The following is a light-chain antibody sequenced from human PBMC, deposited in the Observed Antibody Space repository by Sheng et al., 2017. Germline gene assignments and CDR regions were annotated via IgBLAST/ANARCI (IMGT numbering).Light chain of an antibody. CDR1: NSDVGGYDF. CDR3: CSYAGRYTWV. Sequence: QSALTQPRSVSGLLDSQSPSPALGPNSDVGGYDFVSWYRQFLGKAPKLMIYDVSERPSGVPDRFSGSKSGKTASLTISGLLAEDEAEYFCCSYAGRYTWVFGGGTMLTVL. CDR2: DVS. J-gene: IGLJ3*02. V-gene: IGLV2-11*01.